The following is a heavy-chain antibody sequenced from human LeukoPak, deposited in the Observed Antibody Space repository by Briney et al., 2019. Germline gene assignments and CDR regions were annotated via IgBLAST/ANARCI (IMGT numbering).Heavy chain of an antibody. V-gene: IGHV1-8*02. CDR3: ASNPPNTGDFYY. CDR1: GGTFSSYA. D-gene: IGHD1-1*01. Sequence: GSSVKVSCKASGGTFSSYAISWVRQAPGQGLEWMGWMSPNSGDTGYAQKFQGRVSMTRDIFKSTAYMELSSLRSEDTAICYCASNPPNTGDFYYWGLGTLVTVSS. J-gene: IGHJ4*02. CDR2: MSPNSGDT.